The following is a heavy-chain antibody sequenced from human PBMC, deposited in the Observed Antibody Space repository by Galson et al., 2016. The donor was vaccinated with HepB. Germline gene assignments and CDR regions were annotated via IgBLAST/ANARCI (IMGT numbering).Heavy chain of an antibody. Sequence: SLRLSCAASGFTFNNHAMNWVRQAPGKGLEWVSTISPSGDNTSYADSVKGRFTISRDISKNTLYLQMTSLRADDTALYYCARRGINWGFFDYWGQGTLVTVSS. CDR1: GFTFNNHA. J-gene: IGHJ4*02. CDR2: ISPSGDNT. V-gene: IGHV3-23*01. D-gene: IGHD7-27*01. CDR3: ARRGINWGFFDY.